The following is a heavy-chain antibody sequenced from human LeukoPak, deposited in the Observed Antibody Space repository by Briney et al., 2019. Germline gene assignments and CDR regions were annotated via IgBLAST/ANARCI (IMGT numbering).Heavy chain of an antibody. V-gene: IGHV1-46*01. D-gene: IGHD3-10*01. CDR3: ARVLLTGPGSDH. J-gene: IGHJ4*02. CDR1: GYTFTSYY. CDR2: INPGGGTT. Sequence: ASVKVSCKASGYTFTSYYMHWVRQAPGQGLEWMGIINPGGGTTSYAQKFQGRVTMTRDMSTSTVYMELSRLRSDDTAVYYCARVLLTGPGSDHWGQGTLVTVSS.